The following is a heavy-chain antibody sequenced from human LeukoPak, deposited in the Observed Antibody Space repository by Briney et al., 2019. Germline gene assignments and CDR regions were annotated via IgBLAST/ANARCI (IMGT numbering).Heavy chain of an antibody. CDR1: GGSISSYY. CDR3: ARLPLHYYDSSAHLGLRAFDI. J-gene: IGHJ3*02. CDR2: IYCSGST. D-gene: IGHD3-22*01. Sequence: SETLSLTCTVSGGSISSYYWSWIRQPPGKGLEWIGYIYCSGSTNYNPSLKSRVTISVDTSKNQFSLKLSSVTAADTAVYYCARLPLHYYDSSAHLGLRAFDIWGQGTMVTVSS. V-gene: IGHV4-59*08.